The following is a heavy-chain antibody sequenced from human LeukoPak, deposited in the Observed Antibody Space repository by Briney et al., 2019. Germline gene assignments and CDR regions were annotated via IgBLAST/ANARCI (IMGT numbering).Heavy chain of an antibody. CDR2: IWYDGSNK. V-gene: IGHV3-33*01. CDR3: ARGYCSGGSCFDY. D-gene: IGHD2-15*01. Sequence: GGSLRLSCAASGFMFSNYGMHWVRQAPGKGLEWVAVIWYDGSNKYYADSVKGRFTISRDNSKNTLYLQMNSLRAEDTAVYYCARGYCSGGSCFDYWGQGTLVTVSS. CDR1: GFMFSNYG. J-gene: IGHJ4*02.